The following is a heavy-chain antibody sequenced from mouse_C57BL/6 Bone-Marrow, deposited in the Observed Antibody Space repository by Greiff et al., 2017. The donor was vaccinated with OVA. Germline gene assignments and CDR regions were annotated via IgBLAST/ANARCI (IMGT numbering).Heavy chain of an antibody. CDR3: ARGIYGNYYAMDY. Sequence: VQLQPSGAELARPGASVKLSCKASGYTFTSYGISWVKQRTGQGLEWIGEIYPRSGNTYYNEKFKGKATLTADKSSSTAYMELRSMTSEDSAVYFCARGIYGNYYAMDYWGQGTSVTVSS. V-gene: IGHV1-81*01. CDR2: IYPRSGNT. D-gene: IGHD2-1*01. J-gene: IGHJ4*01. CDR1: GYTFTSYG.